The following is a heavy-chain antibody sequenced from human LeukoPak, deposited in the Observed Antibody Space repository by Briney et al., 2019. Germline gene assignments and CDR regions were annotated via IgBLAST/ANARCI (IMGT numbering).Heavy chain of an antibody. CDR3: ARATIVGTTGGAFDY. Sequence: PGGSLRLSCAASGFTFSNYAMHWVRQAPGKGLEWVAVILYDGSNTYYADSVKGRFTISRDNSKNTLDLQMNSLRAEDTAVYYCARATIVGTTGGAFDYWSQGSLVTVSS. CDR1: GFTFSNYA. D-gene: IGHD1-26*01. J-gene: IGHJ4*02. V-gene: IGHV3-30-3*01. CDR2: ILYDGSNT.